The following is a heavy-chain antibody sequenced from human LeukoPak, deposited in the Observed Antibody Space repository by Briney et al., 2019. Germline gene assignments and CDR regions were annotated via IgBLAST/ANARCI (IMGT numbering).Heavy chain of an antibody. V-gene: IGHV3-33*06. Sequence: GGSLRLSCAASGFTFSSFGMHWVRQAPGKGLEWVAVIWHDGRNKYYGDSVKGRFSISRDNSKNSLYLQMDSLRAEDTAVYYCAKGSGYRYGYSYDYWGQGTQVTVSS. CDR1: GFTFSSFG. CDR3: AKGSGYRYGYSYDY. CDR2: IWHDGRNK. D-gene: IGHD5-18*01. J-gene: IGHJ4*02.